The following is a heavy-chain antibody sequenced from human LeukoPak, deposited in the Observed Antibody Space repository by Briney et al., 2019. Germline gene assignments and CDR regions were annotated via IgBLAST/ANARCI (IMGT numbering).Heavy chain of an antibody. Sequence: GRSLRLSCAASGLIFSDYWMHWVRQAPGKGLVWVSRIRGDGGDTIYADSVKGRFTVSRDNAKNTLYLQMNSLRAEDTAVYFCAKDRVLGSGSSDYWGQGTLVTVSS. CDR1: GLIFSDYW. CDR2: IRGDGGDT. V-gene: IGHV3-74*01. J-gene: IGHJ4*02. D-gene: IGHD3-10*01. CDR3: AKDRVLGSGSSDY.